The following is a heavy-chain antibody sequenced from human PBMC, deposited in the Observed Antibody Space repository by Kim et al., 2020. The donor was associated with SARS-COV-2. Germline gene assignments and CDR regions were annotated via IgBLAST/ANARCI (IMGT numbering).Heavy chain of an antibody. CDR1: GYTFTGYY. Sequence: ASVKVSCKASGYTFTGYYMHWVRQAPGQGLEWMGRINPNSGGTNYAQKFQGRVTMTRDTSISTAYMELSRLRSDDTAVYYCARQYDRAAFAWFDPWGQGTLVTVSS. CDR3: ARQYDRAAFAWFDP. CDR2: INPNSGGT. V-gene: IGHV1-2*06. J-gene: IGHJ5*02. D-gene: IGHD6-13*01.